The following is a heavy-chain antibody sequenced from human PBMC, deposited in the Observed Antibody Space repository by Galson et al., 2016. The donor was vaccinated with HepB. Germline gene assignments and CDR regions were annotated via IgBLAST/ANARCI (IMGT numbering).Heavy chain of an antibody. Sequence: SETLSLTCAVSGGSVNTSNWWSWLRQSPEKGLEWFAEMYHSGSANYNGALESRVTISVDKSKNEVSLKLRSVTAADTAVYYCARHPYVWGRRNWVGFDIWGQGTVVTVSS. CDR1: GGSVNTSNW. CDR2: MYHSGSA. J-gene: IGHJ3*02. V-gene: IGHV4-4*02. CDR3: ARHPYVWGRRNWVGFDI. D-gene: IGHD3-16*01.